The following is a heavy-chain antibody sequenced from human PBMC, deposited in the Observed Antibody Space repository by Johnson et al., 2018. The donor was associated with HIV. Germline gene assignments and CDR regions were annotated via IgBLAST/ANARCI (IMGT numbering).Heavy chain of an antibody. CDR2: IYWNGGRA. D-gene: IGHD1-1*01. CDR1: GFSFDDYG. V-gene: IGHV3-20*04. Sequence: VQLVESGGGVVQPGGSLRLSCAASGFSFDDYGMSWVRQAPGKGLEWVSTIYWNGGRAAYADSVKGRFTISRDNAKNSLYLQMNSLKTEDTAVYYCTTGLYWNDAFDIWGQGTMVTVSS. J-gene: IGHJ3*02. CDR3: TTGLYWNDAFDI.